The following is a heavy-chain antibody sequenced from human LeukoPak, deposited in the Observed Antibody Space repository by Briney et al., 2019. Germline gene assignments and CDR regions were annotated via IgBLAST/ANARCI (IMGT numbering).Heavy chain of an antibody. D-gene: IGHD1-1*01. V-gene: IGHV3-23*01. Sequence: PGGSLRLSCAASGFTFGSYGMSWVRQAPGKGLEWVSAISGRGGSTYYADSVKGRFTISRDNSKNTLYLQMNSLRAEDTAVFYCAKDTQWQYNSGMDVWGQGTTVTVSS. J-gene: IGHJ6*02. CDR3: AKDTQWQYNSGMDV. CDR1: GFTFGSYG. CDR2: ISGRGGST.